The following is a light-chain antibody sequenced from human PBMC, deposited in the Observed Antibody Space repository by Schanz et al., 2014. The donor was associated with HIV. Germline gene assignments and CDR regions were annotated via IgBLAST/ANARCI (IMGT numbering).Light chain of an antibody. CDR3: SSFAGSNIPWV. Sequence: HSALTQPASVSGSPGQSITISCTGTSSDVGVYNYVSWYQHHPGKAPKLMIYDVSNRPSGVSNRFSGSKSDNTASLTISGLQGEDEADYFCSSFAGSNIPWVFGGGTKLTVL. V-gene: IGLV2-14*03. CDR2: DVS. CDR1: SSDVGVYNY. J-gene: IGLJ3*02.